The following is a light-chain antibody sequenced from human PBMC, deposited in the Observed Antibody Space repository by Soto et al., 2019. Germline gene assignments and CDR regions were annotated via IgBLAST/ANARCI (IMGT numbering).Light chain of an antibody. V-gene: IGKV3-20*01. CDR2: GAS. CDR3: QQYGSSPT. CDR1: QSVSSNS. Sequence: EIVLTQSPGTLSLSPGERATLSCRAGQSVSSNSLAWYQHKPGQAPRLLIYGASSRATGIPDRFSGSGSGTDFTLTVSRLETEDSAVYYCQQYGSSPTFGQGTRVEI. J-gene: IGKJ1*01.